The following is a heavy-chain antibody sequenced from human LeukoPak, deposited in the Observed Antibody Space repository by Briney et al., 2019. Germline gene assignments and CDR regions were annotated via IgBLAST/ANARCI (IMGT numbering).Heavy chain of an antibody. J-gene: IGHJ4*02. CDR2: IKSKTDGGTT. Sequence: PGGSLRLSCAASGFTFSNAWMSWVRQAPGKGLEWVGRIKSKTDGGTTDYAAPVKGRFTISRDDSKNTLYLHMNSLRAEDTAVYYCARDGSDWSFDYWGQGTLVTVSS. D-gene: IGHD6-19*01. CDR1: GFTFSNAW. CDR3: ARDGSDWSFDY. V-gene: IGHV3-15*05.